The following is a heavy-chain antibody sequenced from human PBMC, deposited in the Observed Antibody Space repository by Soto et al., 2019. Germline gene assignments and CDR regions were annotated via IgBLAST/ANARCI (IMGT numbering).Heavy chain of an antibody. CDR3: AGGADYGDYFDY. V-gene: IGHV3-33*01. CDR1: GFTFSSYG. CDR2: IWYDGSNK. D-gene: IGHD4-17*01. Sequence: QVQLVESGGGVVQPGRSLRLSCAASGFTFSSYGMHWVRQAPGKGLEWVAVIWYDGSNKYYADSVKGRFTISRDNSKNTLYLQMNSLRAEDTAVYYCAGGADYGDYFDYWGQGTLVTVSS. J-gene: IGHJ4*01.